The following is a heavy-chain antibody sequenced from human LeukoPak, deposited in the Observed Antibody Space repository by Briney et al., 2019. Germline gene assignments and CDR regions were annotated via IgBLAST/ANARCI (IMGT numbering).Heavy chain of an antibody. CDR3: ARGTDPSYYYYYMDV. CDR1: GFTVSSNY. V-gene: IGHV3-66*02. CDR2: IYSGGST. J-gene: IGHJ6*03. Sequence: GGSLRLSCAASGFTVSSNYMSWVRQAPGKGLEWVSVIYSGGSTYYADSVKGRFTISRDNSKNTLYLQMNSLRAEDTAVYYCARGTDPSYYYYYMDVCGKGTTVTVSS.